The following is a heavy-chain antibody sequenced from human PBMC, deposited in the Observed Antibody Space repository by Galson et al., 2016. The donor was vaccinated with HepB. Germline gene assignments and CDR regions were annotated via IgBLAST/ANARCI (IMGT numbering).Heavy chain of an antibody. J-gene: IGHJ5*02. CDR3: ATQLVPGSAS. V-gene: IGHV1-2*06. Sequence: SVKVSCKASGNTFTDYVSWVRQVPGQGLEWMGRINTNSGGTNYALAFHGRITMTRDTATRTLYMELRTLRSDDTAVYYCATQLVPGSASWGQGTLVVVSS. D-gene: IGHD1-1*01. CDR2: INTNSGGT. CDR1: GNTFTDY.